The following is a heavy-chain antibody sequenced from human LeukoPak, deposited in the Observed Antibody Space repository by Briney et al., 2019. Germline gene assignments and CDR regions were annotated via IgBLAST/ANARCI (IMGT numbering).Heavy chain of an antibody. J-gene: IGHJ4*02. CDR2: IWYDGSNK. V-gene: IGHV3-33*01. Sequence: GGSLRLSCAASGFTFSSYGMHWVRQATGKGLEWVAVIWYDGSNKYYADSVKGRFTISRDNSKNTLYLQMNSLRAEDTAVYYCAVEVIYYYDSSGYLSYWGQGTLVTVSS. CDR1: GFTFSSYG. CDR3: AVEVIYYYDSSGYLSY. D-gene: IGHD3-22*01.